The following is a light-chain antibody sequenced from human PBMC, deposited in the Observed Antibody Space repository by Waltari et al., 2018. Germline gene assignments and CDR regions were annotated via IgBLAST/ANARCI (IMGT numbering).Light chain of an antibody. V-gene: IGKV1-39*01. Sequence: DIQMTQSPFSLSASVGDRVTITCRASQSISSYLNWYQQKPGKAPKLLIYAASSLQSGVPSRFSGSGSGTEFTLTISSLQPEDFATYYCQQSYSTRRALTFGGGTKVEIK. CDR1: QSISSY. CDR3: QQSYSTRRALT. J-gene: IGKJ4*01. CDR2: AAS.